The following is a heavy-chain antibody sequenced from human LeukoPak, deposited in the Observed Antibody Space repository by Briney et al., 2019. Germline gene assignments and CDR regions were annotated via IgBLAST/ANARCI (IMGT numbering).Heavy chain of an antibody. CDR2: IIPIFGTA. V-gene: IGHV1-69*05. J-gene: IGHJ4*02. CDR1: GGTFSSYA. CDR3: ARGGPKRRRGGYYDIDY. Sequence: ASVKVSCKASGGTFSSYAISWVRQAPGQGLEWMGGIIPIFGTANYAQKFQGRVTMTRDMSTSTVYMELSSLRSEDTAVYYCARGGPKRRRGGYYDIDYWGQGTLVTVSS. D-gene: IGHD3-22*01.